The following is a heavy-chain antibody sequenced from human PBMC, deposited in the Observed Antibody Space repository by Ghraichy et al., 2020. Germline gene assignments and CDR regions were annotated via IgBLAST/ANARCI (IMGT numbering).Heavy chain of an antibody. V-gene: IGHV3-23*01. D-gene: IGHD5-24*01. CDR3: AKDERDGNNYGWFDP. Sequence: GGSLRLSCAASGFTFTTYAMSWVRQAPGKGLEWVSAISGSGAYTFYADSVRGRFTISRDNSKNTLYLQMSSLRDDDSAVYHCAKDERDGNNYGWFDPWGQGTLVTVSS. CDR1: GFTFTTYA. CDR2: ISGSGAYT. J-gene: IGHJ5*02.